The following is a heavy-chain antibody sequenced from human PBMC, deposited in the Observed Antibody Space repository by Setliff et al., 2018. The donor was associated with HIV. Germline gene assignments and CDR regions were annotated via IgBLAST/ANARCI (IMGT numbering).Heavy chain of an antibody. CDR1: GGSISSSNYY. CDR3: ARDRNYQDTSGYWQVFDI. Sequence: SETLSLTCAVSGGSISSSNYYWVWIRQPPGKELEWIGSFYYSGSTYYNPSLKSRVTISVDTSKNQFSLILTSATAADTAMYYCARDRNYQDTSGYWQVFDIWGQGTMVTVSS. V-gene: IGHV4-39*07. J-gene: IGHJ3*02. D-gene: IGHD3-22*01. CDR2: FYYSGST.